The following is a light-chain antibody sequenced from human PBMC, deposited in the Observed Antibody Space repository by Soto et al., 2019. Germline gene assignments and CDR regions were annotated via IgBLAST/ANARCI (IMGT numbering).Light chain of an antibody. CDR3: QQYGNSRT. J-gene: IGKJ1*01. Sequence: EIVLTQSPGTLSLSPGERATLSCRASQSVSSNYLAWYQQKPGQAPRLLIYGASSRATGIPDRFSGSGSGTDFTLTIRRLEPEDFAVYYCQQYGNSRTFGQGTKVEIK. CDR1: QSVSSNY. V-gene: IGKV3-20*01. CDR2: GAS.